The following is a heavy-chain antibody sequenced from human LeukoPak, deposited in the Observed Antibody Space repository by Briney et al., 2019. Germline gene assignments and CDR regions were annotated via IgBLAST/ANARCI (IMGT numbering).Heavy chain of an antibody. CDR2: MNPNSGNT. J-gene: IGHJ4*02. CDR3: ARVVSVHYDIFLYYFDY. D-gene: IGHD3-9*01. CDR1: GYTFTSYD. V-gene: IGHV1-8*01. Sequence: ASVKVSCKASGYTFTSYDINWVRQATGQGLEWMGWMNPNSGNTGYAQKFQGRVTMTRNTSISTAYMELSSLRSEDTAVYYCARVVSVHYDIFLYYFDYWGQGTLVTVSS.